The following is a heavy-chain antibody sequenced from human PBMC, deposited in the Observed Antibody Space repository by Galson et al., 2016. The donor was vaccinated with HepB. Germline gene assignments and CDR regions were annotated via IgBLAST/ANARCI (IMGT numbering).Heavy chain of an antibody. D-gene: IGHD1-26*01. CDR2: INTNTGNQ. CDR1: GYSFTTYG. J-gene: IGHJ4*02. CDR3: ARDAVGGPNFDF. V-gene: IGHV7-4-1*02. Sequence: SVKVSCKASGYSFTTYGIIWVRQAPGQGLEWMGWINTNTGNQTYAQGFTGRFVFSLDTSVTTAYLQISSLKAEDTAIYYYARDAVGGPNFDFWGQGTLVTVSS.